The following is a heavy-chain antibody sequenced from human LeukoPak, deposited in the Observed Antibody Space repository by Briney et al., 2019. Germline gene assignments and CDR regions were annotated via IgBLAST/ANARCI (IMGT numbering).Heavy chain of an antibody. CDR2: ISAYNGNT. CDR1: GYTFTGYG. V-gene: IGHV1-18*01. J-gene: IGHJ3*02. D-gene: IGHD4-17*01. CDR3: ARGVTTGAYDI. Sequence: ASVKVSCKASGYTFTGYGISWVRQAPGQGLEWMGWISAYNGNTNYAQRIQGRVTMTTDTSTSTANMELRSLRSDDTAVYYCARGVTTGAYDIWGQGTMVTVSS.